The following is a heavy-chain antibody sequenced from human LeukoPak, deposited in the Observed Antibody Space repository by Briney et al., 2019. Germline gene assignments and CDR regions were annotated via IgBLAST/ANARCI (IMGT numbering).Heavy chain of an antibody. Sequence: GGSLRLSCAASGVTFSGSPIHWVRQAPGKGLSWVGRIRSKANNYATGYGASMKGRFTVSRDDSKSTAYLQMNSLGAEDTAVYYCTRQAVGTGCFDSWGQGTLVTVSS. CDR1: GVTFSGSP. J-gene: IGHJ5*01. V-gene: IGHV3-73*01. D-gene: IGHD6-13*01. CDR3: TRQAVGTGCFDS. CDR2: IRSKANNYAT.